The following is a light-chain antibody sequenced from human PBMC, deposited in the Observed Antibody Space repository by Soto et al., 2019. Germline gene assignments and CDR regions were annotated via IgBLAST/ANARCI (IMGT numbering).Light chain of an antibody. J-gene: IGKJ2*01. CDR1: QSVSNS. Sequence: EIVLTQSPATLSLSPGERATLSCRASQSVSNSLVWFQQKPGQAPRLLIYDASNRDTDIPARFSGSGSGTDFTLNISSLEPEDLAVYYCQQRRNWPRTFGQGTKLEIK. CDR3: QQRRNWPRT. V-gene: IGKV3-11*01. CDR2: DAS.